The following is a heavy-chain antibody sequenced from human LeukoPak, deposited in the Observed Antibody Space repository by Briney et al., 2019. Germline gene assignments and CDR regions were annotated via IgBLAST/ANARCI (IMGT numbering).Heavy chain of an antibody. V-gene: IGHV3-30*02. CDR3: TLSYGRGFNYYYGMDV. CDR1: GFTSSSYG. D-gene: IGHD5-18*01. CDR2: IRYDGSNK. J-gene: IGHJ6*02. Sequence: GGSLRLSCAASGFTSSSYGMHWVRQAPGKGLEWVAFIRYDGSNKYYADSVKGRFTISRDNSKNTLYLQMNSLRAEDTAVYYCTLSYGRGFNYYYGMDVWGQGTTVTVSS.